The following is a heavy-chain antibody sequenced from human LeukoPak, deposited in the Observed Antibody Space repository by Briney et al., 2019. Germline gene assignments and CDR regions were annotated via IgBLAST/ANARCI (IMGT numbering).Heavy chain of an antibody. J-gene: IGHJ1*01. Sequence: SETLSLTCTVSGGSISSGSYYWSWIRQPAGKGREWIGRIYTSGSTNYNPSLKSRVTISVDTSKNQFSLKLSSVTAADTAVYYCAREGNYYDSSGPPYFQHWGQGTLVTVSS. CDR2: IYTSGST. D-gene: IGHD3-22*01. CDR1: GGSISSGSYY. CDR3: AREGNYYDSSGPPYFQH. V-gene: IGHV4-61*02.